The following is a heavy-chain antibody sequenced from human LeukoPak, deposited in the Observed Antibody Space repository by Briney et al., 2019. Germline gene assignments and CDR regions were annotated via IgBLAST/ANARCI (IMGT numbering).Heavy chain of an antibody. CDR3: AREASSMVYDAFDI. D-gene: IGHD3-10*01. CDR2: IIPIFGTA. J-gene: IGHJ3*02. V-gene: IGHV1-69*13. Sequence: SVKVSCKASGYTFTSYGISWVRQAPGQGLEWMGGIIPIFGTANYAQKFQGRVTITVDESTSTAYMELSSLRSEDTAVYYCAREASSMVYDAFDIRGQGTMVTVSS. CDR1: GYTFTSYG.